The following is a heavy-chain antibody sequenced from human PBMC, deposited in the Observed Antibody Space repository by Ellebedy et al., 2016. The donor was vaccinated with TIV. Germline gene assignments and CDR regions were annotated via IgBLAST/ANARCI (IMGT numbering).Heavy chain of an antibody. D-gene: IGHD1-14*01. CDR3: ARSLPAQGSPFDY. CDR2: IDSSSTYI. J-gene: IGHJ4*02. V-gene: IGHV3-21*01. Sequence: PGGSLRLSCTASGFPFSSYSMSWVRQAPGKGLEWVSAIDSSSTYIYYADSARGRFTISRDNAKNSLYLQMNSLRAEDTAVYYCARSLPAQGSPFDYWGQGTLVTVSS. CDR1: GFPFSSYS.